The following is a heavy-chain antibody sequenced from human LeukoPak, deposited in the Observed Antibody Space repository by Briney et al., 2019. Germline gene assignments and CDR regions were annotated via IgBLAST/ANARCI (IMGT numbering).Heavy chain of an antibody. D-gene: IGHD3-22*01. CDR1: GGTFSSYA. CDR2: IIPIFGTA. J-gene: IGHJ4*02. Sequence: GASVKVSCKASGGTFSSYAISWVRQALGQGLEWMGGIIPIFGTANYAQKFQGRVTITTDESTSTAYMELSSLRSEDTAVYYCASTWKNYYDSSGYGTFDYWGQGTLVTVSS. V-gene: IGHV1-69*05. CDR3: ASTWKNYYDSSGYGTFDY.